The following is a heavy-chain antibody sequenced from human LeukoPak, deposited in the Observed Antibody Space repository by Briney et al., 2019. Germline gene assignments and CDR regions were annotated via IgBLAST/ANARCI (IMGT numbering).Heavy chain of an antibody. Sequence: KVSCKASGYTFTSYCIGWVRQMPGKGLEWMGIIYPGDSATRYSPSFQGQVTISADKSISTAYLQWSSLTASDTAMYYCARLNFGVAPRHFDYWGQGTLVTVSS. J-gene: IGHJ4*02. CDR1: GYTFTSYC. D-gene: IGHD3-3*01. CDR3: ARLNFGVAPRHFDY. CDR2: IYPGDSAT. V-gene: IGHV5-51*01.